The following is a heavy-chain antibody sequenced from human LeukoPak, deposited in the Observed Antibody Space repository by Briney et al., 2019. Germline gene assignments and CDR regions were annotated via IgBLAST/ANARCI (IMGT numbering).Heavy chain of an antibody. CDR1: GYSFTSYW. CDR2: IYPGDSDT. CDR3: ARHGYYDSSGHRWFDP. D-gene: IGHD3-22*01. V-gene: IGHV5-51*01. J-gene: IGHJ5*02. Sequence: GESLKISCKGSGYSFTSYWIGWVRRMPGKGLEWMGIIYPGDSDTRYSPSFQGQVTISADKSISTAYLQWSSLKASDTAMYYCARHGYYDSSGHRWFDPWGQGTLVTVSS.